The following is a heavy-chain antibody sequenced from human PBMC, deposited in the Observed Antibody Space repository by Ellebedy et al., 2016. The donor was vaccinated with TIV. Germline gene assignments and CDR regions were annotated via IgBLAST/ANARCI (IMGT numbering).Heavy chain of an antibody. CDR2: ISSSGTTK. V-gene: IGHV3-48*03. CDR3: ARARGWYGSDGMDV. Sequence: GESLKISCAASEFPFSSFEFNWVRQSPGKGLEWVSYISSSGTTKYYADSVKGRFTISRDNAKNSLYLQMNSLRAEDTAVYYCARARGWYGSDGMDVWGEGTTVTVSS. J-gene: IGHJ6*04. D-gene: IGHD6-19*01. CDR1: EFPFSSFE.